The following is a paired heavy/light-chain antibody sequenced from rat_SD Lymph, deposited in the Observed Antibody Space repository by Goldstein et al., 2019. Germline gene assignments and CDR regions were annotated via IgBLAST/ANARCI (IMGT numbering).Heavy chain of an antibody. CDR1: GFSLTSNS. CDR2: IWGDGST. V-gene: IGHV2-1*01. Sequence: QVQLKESGPGLVQPSQTLSLTCTVSGFSLTSNSVHWVRQPPGKGLEWMGGIWGDGSTDYNSALKSRLSISRDTSKSQVFLKMNSLQTDDTAIYFCTRDYGYKTNWFAYWGQGTLVTVSS. D-gene: IGHD1-9*01. CDR3: TRDYGYKTNWFAY. J-gene: IGHJ3*01.
Light chain of an antibody. CDR3: QNGLSTPYT. J-gene: IGKJ2-3*01. V-gene: IGKV12S29*01. CDR1: EDIYGS. CDR2: GAT. Sequence: DIQMTQSPTSLAASVGESVTITCLASEDIYGSLVWYQQKPGKSPQLLIYGATILEDGIPSRFSGSGSDTQYSLKINSLQPEDFASYYCQNGLSTPYTFGAGTKLELK.